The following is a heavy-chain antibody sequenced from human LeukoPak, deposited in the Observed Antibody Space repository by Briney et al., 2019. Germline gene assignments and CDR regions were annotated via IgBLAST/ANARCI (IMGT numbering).Heavy chain of an antibody. Sequence: GGSLRLSCAVSGFTFSNYAMSWVRQAPGKGLEWVSIINNSGGSTYYADSVKGRFTISRDLSKNTLYLQMNSLRAEDTALYYCARKYSGTNPFDYWGQGTLVTVSS. CDR2: INNSGGST. CDR1: GFTFSNYA. D-gene: IGHD1-26*01. V-gene: IGHV3-23*01. CDR3: ARKYSGTNPFDY. J-gene: IGHJ4*02.